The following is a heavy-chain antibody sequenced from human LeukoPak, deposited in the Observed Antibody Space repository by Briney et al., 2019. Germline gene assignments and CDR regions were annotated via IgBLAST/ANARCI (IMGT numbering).Heavy chain of an antibody. J-gene: IGHJ6*02. V-gene: IGHV4-34*01. Sequence: PSETLSLTCAVYGGSFSGYYWSWTRQPPGKGLEWIGEINHSGSTNYNPSLKSRVTISVDTSKNQFSLKLSSVTAADTAVYYCARSPNYGSAKLLFKRLVTTDVWGQGTTVTVSS. CDR1: GGSFSGYY. CDR2: INHSGST. D-gene: IGHD3-10*01. CDR3: ARSPNYGSAKLLFKRLVTTDV.